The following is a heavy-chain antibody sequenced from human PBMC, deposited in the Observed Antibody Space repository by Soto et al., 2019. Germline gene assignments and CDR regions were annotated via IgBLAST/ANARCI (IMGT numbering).Heavy chain of an antibody. J-gene: IGHJ3*01. CDR2: ISYSGTT. CDR1: GGSLGSGDYH. D-gene: IGHD3-10*01. CDR3: ARGAFDFDL. Sequence: PSETLSLTCTVSGGSLGSGDYHWSWIRQSPGKGREWIGYISYSGTTYYNPFLKSRVIISVDMSKNQFSLKLSSLTAADTAVHYCARGAFDFDLWGQGTMVTVSS. V-gene: IGHV4-30-4*01.